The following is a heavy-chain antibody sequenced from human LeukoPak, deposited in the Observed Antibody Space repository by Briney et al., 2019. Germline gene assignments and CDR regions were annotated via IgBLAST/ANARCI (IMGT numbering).Heavy chain of an antibody. D-gene: IGHD5-12*01. J-gene: IGHJ4*02. CDR1: GGSISGSSDY. Sequence: SETLSLTCTVSGGSISGSSDYWAWIRQPPGKGLEWIGSSDYSGSTYYNPSLQSRVTISLDTSKKQFSLELASVTATDTAVYHCVSTRGYRGYVLYWGQGTLVTVSA. CDR2: SDYSGST. V-gene: IGHV4-39*07. CDR3: VSTRGYRGYVLY.